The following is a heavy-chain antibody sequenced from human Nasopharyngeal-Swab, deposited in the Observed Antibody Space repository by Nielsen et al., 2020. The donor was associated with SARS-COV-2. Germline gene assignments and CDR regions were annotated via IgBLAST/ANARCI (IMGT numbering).Heavy chain of an antibody. CDR3: AKEVDYCSSTSCHEPYFDY. J-gene: IGHJ4*02. CDR1: GFTFSSYA. Sequence: GESLKISCAASGFTFSSYAMSWVRQAPGKGLEWVSAISGSGGSTYYADSVKGRFTISRDNSKNTPYLQMNSLRAEDTAVYYCAKEVDYCSSTSCHEPYFDYWGQGTLVTVSS. CDR2: ISGSGGST. V-gene: IGHV3-23*01. D-gene: IGHD2-2*01.